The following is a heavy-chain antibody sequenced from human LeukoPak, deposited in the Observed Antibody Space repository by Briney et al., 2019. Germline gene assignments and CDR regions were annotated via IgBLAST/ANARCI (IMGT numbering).Heavy chain of an antibody. CDR2: INHVGAT. V-gene: IGHV4-34*01. J-gene: IGHJ3*02. Sequence: SETLSLTCAVYGGSFSGYYWSWIRQPPEKGLEWIGEINHVGATNYNPSLTSRVTISVDTSKKQFSLNLTSVTAADTAVYYCARSDHNSWNAFDIWGQGTMVTVSS. CDR1: GGSFSGYY. D-gene: IGHD1-26*01. CDR3: ARSDHNSWNAFDI.